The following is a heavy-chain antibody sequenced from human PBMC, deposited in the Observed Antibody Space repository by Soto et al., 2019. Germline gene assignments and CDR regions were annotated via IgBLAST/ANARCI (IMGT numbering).Heavy chain of an antibody. CDR1: GGTFSSYA. CDR3: AREKRIAAPSYYYYGMDV. Sequence: GASVKVSCKASGGTFSSYAISWVRQAPGQGLEWMGGIIPIFGTANYAQKFQGRVTITADESTSTAYMELSSLRSEDTAVYYCAREKRIAAPSYYYYGMDVWGQGTTVTVSS. D-gene: IGHD6-13*01. CDR2: IIPIFGTA. J-gene: IGHJ6*02. V-gene: IGHV1-69*13.